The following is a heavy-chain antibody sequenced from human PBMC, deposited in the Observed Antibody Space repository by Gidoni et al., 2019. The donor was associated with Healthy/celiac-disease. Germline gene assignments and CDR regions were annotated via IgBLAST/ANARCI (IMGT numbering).Heavy chain of an antibody. CDR2: ISYDGSNK. V-gene: IGHV3-30*04. CDR3: ARDRGDFDY. CDR1: GFTFSSYA. J-gene: IGHJ4*02. Sequence: QVQLVESGGGVVKPGRSLRLSCAAAGFTFSSYAMHWVRQAPGKGREWVAVISYDGSNKYYADSVKGRFTISRDNSKNTLYLQMNSLRAEDTAVYYCARDRGDFDYWGQGTLVTASS.